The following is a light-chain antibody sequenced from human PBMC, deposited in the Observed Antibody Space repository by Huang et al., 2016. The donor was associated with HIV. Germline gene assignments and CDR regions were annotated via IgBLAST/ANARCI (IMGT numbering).Light chain of an antibody. Sequence: DFQMTQSPSSLSASVGDRVTITCRASRGISNFLAWYQQKPGKVPKLLIYAASTLQSGVPSRFSDSGSGTDFTLTISSLQPEDVATYYCQKYNSAPPFTFGPGTKVDIK. CDR1: RGISNF. CDR3: QKYNSAPPFT. J-gene: IGKJ3*01. V-gene: IGKV1-27*01. CDR2: AAS.